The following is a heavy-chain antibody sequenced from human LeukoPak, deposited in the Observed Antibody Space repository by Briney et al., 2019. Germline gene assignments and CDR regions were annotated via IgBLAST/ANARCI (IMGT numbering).Heavy chain of an antibody. CDR2: INKDGSNT. CDR3: ATWAFYHNLDV. V-gene: IGHV3-43*02. J-gene: IGHJ6*02. Sequence: HSGGSLRLSCAASGFTLGAFAMHWVRQAPGKGLEWVSLINKDGSNTYYADFVKGRFTISRDNSKDSLYLQMNSLRTEDSALYYCATWAFYHNLDVWGQGITVIVSS. CDR1: GFTLGAFA. D-gene: IGHD1-14*01.